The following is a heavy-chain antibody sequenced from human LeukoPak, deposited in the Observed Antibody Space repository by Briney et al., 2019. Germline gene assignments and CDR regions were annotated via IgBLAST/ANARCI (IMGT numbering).Heavy chain of an antibody. CDR2: IDWDDDK. V-gene: IGHV2-70*01. CDR3: AQGGDYYDSSGYLRFDY. CDR1: GFSLSTSGMC. Sequence: SGPALVKPTQTLTLTCTFSGFSLSTSGMCVSWIRQPPGKALEWLALIDWDDDKYYSTSLKTRLTISKDTSKNQVVLTMTNMDPVDTAKYYCAQGGDYYDSSGYLRFDYWGQGTLVTVSS. D-gene: IGHD3-22*01. J-gene: IGHJ4*02.